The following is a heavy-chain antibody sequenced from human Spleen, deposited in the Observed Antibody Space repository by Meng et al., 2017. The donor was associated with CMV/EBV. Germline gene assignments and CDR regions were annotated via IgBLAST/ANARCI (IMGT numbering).Heavy chain of an antibody. D-gene: IGHD3-22*01. Sequence: IRSGGNYWSWIRQHRGKGLEWIGYIYYSGSTYYNPSLKSRIAISVDTSRHQFSLRLISVTAADTAVYYCAREAYYYDSSGYYLRWFDPWGPGTLVTVSS. CDR3: AREAYYYDSSGYYLRWFDP. CDR2: IYYSGST. V-gene: IGHV4-30-4*06. J-gene: IGHJ5*02. CDR1: IRSGGNY.